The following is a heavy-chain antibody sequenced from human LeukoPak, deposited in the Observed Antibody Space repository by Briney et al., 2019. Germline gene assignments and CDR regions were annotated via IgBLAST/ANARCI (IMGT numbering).Heavy chain of an antibody. D-gene: IGHD6-13*01. CDR3: ASWYDDAFDI. CDR2: IYYSGST. J-gene: IGHJ3*02. CDR1: GGSISSSDNY. V-gene: IGHV4-61*05. Sequence: NPSETLSLTCTVSGGSISSSDNYWGWIRQPPGKGLEWIGYIYYSGSTNYNPSLKSRVTISVDTSKNQFSLKLSSVTAADTAVYYCASWYDDAFDIWGQGTMVTVSS.